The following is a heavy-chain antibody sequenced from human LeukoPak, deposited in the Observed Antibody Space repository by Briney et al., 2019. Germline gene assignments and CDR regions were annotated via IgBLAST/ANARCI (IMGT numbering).Heavy chain of an antibody. CDR2: IYYSGRT. CDR3: ARRRYYDSTGYFD. J-gene: IGHJ1*01. V-gene: IGHV4-39*02. Sequence: NPSETLSLTCTVSGGFISSSSYYWGWIRQPPGKGLEWIGDIYYSGRTYYNPSLRSRVSISLDTSMNHFSLTLSSVTAADTAVYYCARRRYYDSTGYFDWGRGSLVIVSS. CDR1: GGFISSSSYY. D-gene: IGHD3-22*01.